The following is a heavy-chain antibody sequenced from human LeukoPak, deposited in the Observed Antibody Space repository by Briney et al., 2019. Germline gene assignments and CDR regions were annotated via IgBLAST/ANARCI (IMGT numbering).Heavy chain of an antibody. CDR2: ISYDGSNK. V-gene: IGHV3-30*04. CDR1: GFTFSSYA. Sequence: PGGSLRLSCAASGFTFSSYAMHWVRQAPGKGLEWVAVISYDGSNKYYADSVKGRFTISRDNAKNSLYLQMNSLRAEDTAVYYCARVFRVTGAFDIWGQGTMVTVSS. J-gene: IGHJ3*02. CDR3: ARVFRVTGAFDI. D-gene: IGHD7-27*01.